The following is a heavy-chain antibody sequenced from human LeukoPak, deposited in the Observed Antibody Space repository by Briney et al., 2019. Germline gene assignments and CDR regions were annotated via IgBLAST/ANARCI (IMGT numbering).Heavy chain of an antibody. D-gene: IGHD2-2*01. Sequence: PGGSLRLSCAASGFTFSNSWMHWVRQVPGKGLVWVSHINSDGRTTTYADSVRGRFTISRDNAKNTVSLQMSSLRAEDTAVYYCTSVYIYAPDSWGQGALVTVSS. J-gene: IGHJ4*02. CDR1: GFTFSNSW. CDR2: INSDGRTT. CDR3: TSVYIYAPDS. V-gene: IGHV3-74*01.